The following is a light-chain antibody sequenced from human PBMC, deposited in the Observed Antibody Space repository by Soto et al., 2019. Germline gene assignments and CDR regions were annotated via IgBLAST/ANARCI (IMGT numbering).Light chain of an antibody. Sequence: EIVLTQSPGTLSLSPGERATLLCRASQSFTTSQLAWYQQKPGQAPRVLIFGASSRATGIPGRFSGSGSGTDFTLTIGRLEPEDSAVYYCQQYASSPRTFGQGTTVEIK. J-gene: IGKJ1*01. CDR2: GAS. V-gene: IGKV3-20*01. CDR3: QQYASSPRT. CDR1: QSFTTSQ.